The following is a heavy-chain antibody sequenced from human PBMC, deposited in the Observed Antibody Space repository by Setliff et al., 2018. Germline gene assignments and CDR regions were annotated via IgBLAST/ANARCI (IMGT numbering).Heavy chain of an antibody. D-gene: IGHD3-16*01. J-gene: IGHJ4*02. V-gene: IGHV1-18*01. CDR1: GYLLTSYG. Sequence: ASVKVSCKTSGYLLTSYGLTWVRQAPGQGLDWLGWISPYNGHTNYAQNLQGRVLITADRSTNTVQVQVSSLRSEDTAVYYCARELRSPFWHIDYWGQGTLVTVSS. CDR3: ARELRSPFWHIDY. CDR2: ISPYNGHT.